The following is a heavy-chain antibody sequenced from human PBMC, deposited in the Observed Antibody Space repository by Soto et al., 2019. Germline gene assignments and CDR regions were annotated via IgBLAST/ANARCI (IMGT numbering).Heavy chain of an antibody. J-gene: IGHJ4*02. D-gene: IGHD3-22*01. CDR3: ARVGNYYDSSGYYYVFDY. Sequence: EVQVVETGGGLIQPGGSLRLSCAASGFTVSSNYMSWVRQAPGKGLEWVSIIYSGTSTYFADSVKGRFTLSRDSSKNTLYLHMNSLRTEDTAVYYCARVGNYYDSSGYYYVFDYWGQGTLVTVSS. CDR2: IYSGTST. V-gene: IGHV3-53*02. CDR1: GFTVSSNY.